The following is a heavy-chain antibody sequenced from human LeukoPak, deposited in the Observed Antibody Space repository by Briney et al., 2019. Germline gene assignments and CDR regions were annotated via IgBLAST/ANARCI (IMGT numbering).Heavy chain of an antibody. Sequence: ASVKVSCKASGYTFTGYYMHWVRQAPGQGLEWMGWINPNSGGTNYAQKFQGRVTMTRDTSISTAYMELSRLGSDDTAVYYCAREGEYYDFWSGPPPYNWFDPWGQGTLVTVSS. CDR3: AREGEYYDFWSGPPPYNWFDP. D-gene: IGHD3-3*01. V-gene: IGHV1-2*02. J-gene: IGHJ5*02. CDR2: INPNSGGT. CDR1: GYTFTGYY.